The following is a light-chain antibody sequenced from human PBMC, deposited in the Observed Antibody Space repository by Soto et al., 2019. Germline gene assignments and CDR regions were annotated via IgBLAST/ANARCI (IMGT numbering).Light chain of an antibody. CDR2: EVS. CDR1: SSDVGGYNY. CDR3: NSFTSVHTGV. Sequence: QSALTQPASVSGSPGQSITISCTGTSSDVGGYNYVSWYQQHPGKAPKLIIYEVSNRPSGVSNRFSGSKSGNTASLTISGLQAEDEADYYCNSFTSVHTGVFGNGTKLTVL. J-gene: IGLJ1*01. V-gene: IGLV2-14*01.